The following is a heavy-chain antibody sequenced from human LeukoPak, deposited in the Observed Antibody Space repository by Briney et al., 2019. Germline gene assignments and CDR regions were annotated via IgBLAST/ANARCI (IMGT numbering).Heavy chain of an antibody. Sequence: PRGSLRLSCAASGVTSSSSSMNWVCDAPGGGVGWVSYISGISSYIYYADSVKGRFTISRDNAKNSLYLQMNSLRAEDTAVYYCARGSVSSSLLSLSYFDYWGQGTLVTVSS. CDR2: ISGISSYI. V-gene: IGHV3-21*01. J-gene: IGHJ4*02. CDR3: ARGSVSSSLLSLSYFDY. D-gene: IGHD6-6*01. CDR1: GVTSSSSS.